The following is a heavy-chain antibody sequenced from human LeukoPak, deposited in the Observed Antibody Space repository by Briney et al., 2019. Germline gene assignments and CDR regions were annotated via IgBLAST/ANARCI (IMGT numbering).Heavy chain of an antibody. J-gene: IGHJ5*02. CDR1: GGSISSGTYY. V-gene: IGHV4-61*02. D-gene: IGHD6-19*01. CDR3: ARDGSGWLNWFDP. Sequence: SQTPSLTCTVSGGSISSGTYYWSWIRQPAGKGLEWIGRIYTSGSTNYNPSLKSRVTISLDPSKNQFSLKLSSVTAADTAVYYCARDGSGWLNWFDPWGQGTLVTVSS. CDR2: IYTSGST.